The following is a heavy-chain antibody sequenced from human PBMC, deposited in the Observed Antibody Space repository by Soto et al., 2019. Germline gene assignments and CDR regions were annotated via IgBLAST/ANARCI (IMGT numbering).Heavy chain of an antibody. CDR3: ARERGDHYYDSHGPGSGYYYYYGMDV. CDR1: GFTLSSYW. CDR2: IKQDGSEK. J-gene: IGHJ6*02. D-gene: IGHD3-22*01. Sequence: RLSCAASGFTLSSYWRSWVRQAPGKGLEWVANIKQDGSEKYYVDSVKGGFTISRDNAKNALYLQMNSLRAEDTAVYDRARERGDHYYDSHGPGSGYYYYYGMDVWGQGTTVTVSS. V-gene: IGHV3-7*01.